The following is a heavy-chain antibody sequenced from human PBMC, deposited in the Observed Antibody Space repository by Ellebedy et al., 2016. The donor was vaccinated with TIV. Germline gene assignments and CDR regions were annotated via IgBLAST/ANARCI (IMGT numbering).Heavy chain of an antibody. CDR3: ARWFGELLYVRWFDP. D-gene: IGHD3-10*01. CDR2: TYYSGGT. V-gene: IGHV4-39*01. J-gene: IGHJ5*02. CDR1: GGSISRSSSY. Sequence: SETLSLTCTVSGGSISRSSSYWGWIRQPPGKGLEWIGSTYYSGGTDYNPSLKSRVTISADTSKNQFSLRLSSVTAADTAVYYCARWFGELLYVRWFDPWGQGTLVTVSS.